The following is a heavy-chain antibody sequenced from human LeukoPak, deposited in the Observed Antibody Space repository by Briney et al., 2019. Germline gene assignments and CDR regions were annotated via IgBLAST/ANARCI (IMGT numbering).Heavy chain of an antibody. Sequence: ASVKVSCKASGYTFTSYDINWVRQATGQGLEWMGWMNPNSGNTGYAQKFQGRVTMTRNTSISTAYMELSSLRSEDTAVYYCARGTGYCSGGSCYKGGWYYGMDVWGQGTTVTVSS. J-gene: IGHJ6*02. CDR3: ARGTGYCSGGSCYKGGWYYGMDV. CDR2: MNPNSGNT. CDR1: GYTFTSYD. D-gene: IGHD2-15*01. V-gene: IGHV1-8*01.